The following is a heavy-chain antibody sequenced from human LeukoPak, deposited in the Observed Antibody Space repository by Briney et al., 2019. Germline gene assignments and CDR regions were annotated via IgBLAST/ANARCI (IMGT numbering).Heavy chain of an antibody. Sequence: SETLSLTCTVSGGSISSYYWSWIRQPPGKGLEWIGYIYYSGSTNYNPSLKSRVTMSVDTSKNQFSLKLSSVTAADTAVYYRARYHVCSSTSCFNAFDIWGQGTMVTVSS. CDR2: IYYSGST. CDR3: ARYHVCSSTSCFNAFDI. CDR1: GGSISSYY. J-gene: IGHJ3*02. D-gene: IGHD2-2*01. V-gene: IGHV4-59*01.